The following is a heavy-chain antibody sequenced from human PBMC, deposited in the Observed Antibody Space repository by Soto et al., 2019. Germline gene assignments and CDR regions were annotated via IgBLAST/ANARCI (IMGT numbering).Heavy chain of an antibody. J-gene: IGHJ3*02. CDR1: GGTFSSYA. CDR2: IIPIFGTA. V-gene: IGHV1-69*01. D-gene: IGHD6-13*01. Sequence: QVQLVQSGAEVKKPGSSVKVSCKASGGTFSSYAISWVRQAPGQGLEWMGGIIPIFGTAHYAQKFQGRVTITADESKRTAYMELSSLRSEDTAVYYCARDLAGPGAFDIWGQGTMVTVSS. CDR3: ARDLAGPGAFDI.